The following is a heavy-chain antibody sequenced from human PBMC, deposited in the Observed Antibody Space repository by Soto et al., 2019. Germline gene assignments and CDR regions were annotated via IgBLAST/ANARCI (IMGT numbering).Heavy chain of an antibody. Sequence: EVQLVESGGGLVQPGGSLRLSCAASGFTVSSDYMNWVRQAPGKGLEWVSVIYAGGSTFYADSVKGRFTISRDNSKNTAYLQMTNLRGEDTAVYYCARVRLGGGCFDNWGQGTLVAVSS. D-gene: IGHD7-27*01. J-gene: IGHJ4*02. CDR1: GFTVSSDY. CDR2: IYAGGST. CDR3: ARVRLGGGCFDN. V-gene: IGHV3-66*01.